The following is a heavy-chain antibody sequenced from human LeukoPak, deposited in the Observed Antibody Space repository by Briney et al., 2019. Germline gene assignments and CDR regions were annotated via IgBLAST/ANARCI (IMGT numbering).Heavy chain of an antibody. Sequence: SETLSLTCTVSGGSISSGGYYWSWIRQHPGKGLEWIGYIYYSGSTYYNPSLKSRVTISVDTSKNQFSLKLSSVTAADTAVYYCARDTGDYSNYNYYYGMDVWSQGTTVTVSS. J-gene: IGHJ6*02. CDR2: IYYSGST. CDR1: GGSISSGGYY. D-gene: IGHD4-4*01. V-gene: IGHV4-31*03. CDR3: ARDTGDYSNYNYYYGMDV.